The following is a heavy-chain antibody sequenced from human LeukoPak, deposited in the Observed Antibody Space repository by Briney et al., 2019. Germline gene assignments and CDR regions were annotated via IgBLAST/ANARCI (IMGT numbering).Heavy chain of an antibody. CDR1: GGTFSSYG. CDR3: AREFSGRYPPSYFDY. CDR2: IIPIFGTA. V-gene: IGHV1-69*06. Sequence: GASVKVSCKASGGTFSSYGITWVRQAPGQGLDWMGGIIPIFGTANYAQKHQARVTITADTSTNTAYMELSSLRSDDTAVYYCAREFSGRYPPSYFDYWGQGTLVTVSS. J-gene: IGHJ4*02. D-gene: IGHD1-26*01.